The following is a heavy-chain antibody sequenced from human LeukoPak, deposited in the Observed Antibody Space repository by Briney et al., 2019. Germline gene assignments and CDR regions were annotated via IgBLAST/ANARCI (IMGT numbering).Heavy chain of an antibody. CDR2: IYYSGST. J-gene: IGHJ4*02. Sequence: KTSETLSLTCSVSGGSISSSSYYWGWIRQPPGKGLEWIGYIYYSGSTYYNPSLKSRVTISVDTSKNQFSLKLSSVTAADTAVYYCASPTGDYFDYWGQGTLVTVSS. V-gene: IGHV4-31*03. CDR1: GGSISSSSYY. D-gene: IGHD1-14*01. CDR3: ASPTGDYFDY.